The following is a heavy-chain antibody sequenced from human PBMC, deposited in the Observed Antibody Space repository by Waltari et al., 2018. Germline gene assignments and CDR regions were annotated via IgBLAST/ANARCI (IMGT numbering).Heavy chain of an antibody. V-gene: IGHV4-38-2*02. CDR3: ARDSDSSGYYPLDY. CDR1: GYSISSGYY. CDR2: IYHSGST. D-gene: IGHD3-22*01. Sequence: QVQLQESGPGLVKPSETLSLTCAVSGYSISSGYYWCWIRQPPGKGLEWIGSIYHSGSTYYNPSLKSRVTISVDTSKNQFSLKLSSVTAADTAVYYCARDSDSSGYYPLDYWGQGTLVTVSS. J-gene: IGHJ4*02.